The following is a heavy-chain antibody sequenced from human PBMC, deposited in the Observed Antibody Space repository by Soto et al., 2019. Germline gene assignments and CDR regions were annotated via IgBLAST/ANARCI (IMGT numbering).Heavy chain of an antibody. V-gene: IGHV1-8*01. D-gene: IGHD1-1*01. CDR1: GYTFTSYD. Sequence: ASVKVSCKASGYTFTSYDIYWVRQATGQGLEWMGWMNPNTGNSGYAQKFQGRVTMTSDTSISTAHMELSSLRSEDTAVYYCARRAETNGWNVFGADKYYFDFWGQGTLVTV. CDR2: MNPNTGNS. J-gene: IGHJ4*02. CDR3: ARRAETNGWNVFGADKYYFDF.